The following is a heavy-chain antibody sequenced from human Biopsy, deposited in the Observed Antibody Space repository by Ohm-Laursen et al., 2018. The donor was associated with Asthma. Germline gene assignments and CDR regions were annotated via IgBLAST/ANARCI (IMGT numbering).Heavy chain of an antibody. Sequence: SLRLSCAASGFTFSSYGMHWVRQAPGKGLEWVAVISYDGSNKYYADSVKGRFAISRDNSKNTLYLQMNSLRAENTAVYYCAKESGSNYAFDIWGQGTMVTVSS. J-gene: IGHJ3*02. CDR2: ISYDGSNK. CDR3: AKESGSNYAFDI. D-gene: IGHD1-1*01. V-gene: IGHV3-30*18. CDR1: GFTFSSYG.